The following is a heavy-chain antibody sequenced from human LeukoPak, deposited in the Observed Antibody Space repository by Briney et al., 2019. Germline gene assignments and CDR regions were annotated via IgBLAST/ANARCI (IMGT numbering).Heavy chain of an antibody. J-gene: IGHJ6*02. CDR1: GGSISSSNW. Sequence: PSGTLSLTCAVSGGSISSSNWWSWVRQPPGKGLEWIGEIYHSGSTNYNPSLKSRVTISVDKSKNQFSLKLSSVTAADTAVYYCARDMGSGWYRHYYGMDVWGQGTTVTVSS. CDR3: ARDMGSGWYRHYYGMDV. D-gene: IGHD6-19*01. CDR2: IYHSGST. V-gene: IGHV4-4*02.